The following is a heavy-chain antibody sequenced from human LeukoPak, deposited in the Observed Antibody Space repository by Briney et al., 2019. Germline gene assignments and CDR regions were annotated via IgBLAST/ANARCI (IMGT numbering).Heavy chain of an antibody. Sequence: PSETLSLTCTVSGGSISSYYWSWIRQPAGEGLEWIGRIYTSGSTNYNPPLKSRVTMSVDTSKNQFSLKLSSVTAADTAVYYCASQVAAPINDYYYGMDVWGQGTTVTVSS. CDR3: ASQVAAPINDYYYGMDV. J-gene: IGHJ6*02. D-gene: IGHD6-19*01. CDR1: GGSISSYY. V-gene: IGHV4-4*07. CDR2: IYTSGST.